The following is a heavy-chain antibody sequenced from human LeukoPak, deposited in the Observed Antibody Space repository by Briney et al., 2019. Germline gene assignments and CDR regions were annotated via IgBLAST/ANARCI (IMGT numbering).Heavy chain of an antibody. Sequence: GGSLRLSCAASGFTFRDYVIHWVRQAPGKGLEWVAVTSSDLNVKLYADSVKGRFTISRDNSGSTLYLQMNSLRPEDTAIYYCAREGYYGSGSPPSLYFDYWGQGTLVTVSS. V-gene: IGHV3-30-3*01. D-gene: IGHD3-10*01. CDR3: AREGYYGSGSPPSLYFDY. CDR1: GFTFRDYV. CDR2: TSSDLNVK. J-gene: IGHJ4*02.